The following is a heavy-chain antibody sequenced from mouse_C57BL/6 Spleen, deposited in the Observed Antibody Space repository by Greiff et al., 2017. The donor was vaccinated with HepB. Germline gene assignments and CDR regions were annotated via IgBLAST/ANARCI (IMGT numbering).Heavy chain of an antibody. CDR1: GYTFTDYY. D-gene: IGHD2-3*01. V-gene: IGHV1-26*01. J-gene: IGHJ1*03. CDR3: ARSHMIPPYWYFDV. CDR2: INPNNGGT. Sequence: EVQLQQSGPELVKPGASVKISCKASGYTFTDYYMNWVKQSHGKSLEWIGDINPNNGGTSYNQKFKGKATLTVDKSSSTAYMELRSLTSEDSAVYYCARSHMIPPYWYFDVWGTGTTVTVSS.